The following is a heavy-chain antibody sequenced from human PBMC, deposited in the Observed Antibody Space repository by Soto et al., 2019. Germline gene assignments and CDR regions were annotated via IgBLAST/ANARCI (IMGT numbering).Heavy chain of an antibody. V-gene: IGHV3-9*01. J-gene: IGHJ4*02. CDR2: ISWNSGSI. CDR1: GFTFDDYA. CDR3: AKDIDFWRGSVFDY. D-gene: IGHD3-3*01. Sequence: EVQLVESGGGLVQPGRSLRLSCAASGFTFDDYAMHWVRQAPGKGLEWVSGISWNSGSIGYADSVKGRFTISRDNAKNSLYLQMNSLRAEDTALYYCAKDIDFWRGSVFDYWGQGTLVTVSS.